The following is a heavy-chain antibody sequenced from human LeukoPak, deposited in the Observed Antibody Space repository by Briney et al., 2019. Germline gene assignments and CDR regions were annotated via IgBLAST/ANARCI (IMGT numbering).Heavy chain of an antibody. CDR3: AKDRSGEVDY. V-gene: IGHV3-23*01. CDR1: GFTFNSYA. D-gene: IGHD2-15*01. CDR2: ISGSGSHT. Sequence: PGGSLRLSCAASGFTFNSYAMNWVRQAPGKGLEWVSSISGSGSHTYYADSVQGRFTVSRDNSKNTVNLHLNTVRAEDTAVYYCAKDRSGEVDYWGQGTLVTVSS. J-gene: IGHJ4*02.